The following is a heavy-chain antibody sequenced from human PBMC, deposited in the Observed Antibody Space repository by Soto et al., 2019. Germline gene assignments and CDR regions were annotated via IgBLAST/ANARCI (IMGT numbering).Heavy chain of an antibody. CDR3: ERERHSSSWYYFDY. CDR2: IYYSGST. Sequence: PSETLSLTCAVSGGSLSSGGYSWTWIRQPPGRGLEWIGYIYYSGSTNYNPSLKSRVTISVDTSKNQFSLKLSSVTAADTAVYYCERERHSSSWYYFDYWGQGTLVTVSS. V-gene: IGHV4-61*08. CDR1: GGSLSSGGYS. D-gene: IGHD6-13*01. J-gene: IGHJ4*02.